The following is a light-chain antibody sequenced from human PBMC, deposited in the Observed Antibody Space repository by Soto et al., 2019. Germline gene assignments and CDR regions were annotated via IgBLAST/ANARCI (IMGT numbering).Light chain of an antibody. V-gene: IGKV1-5*01. CDR3: QQYNSCWT. Sequence: DIQMTQSPSTLSASVGDRVTITCRASQSISSWLAWYQQKPGKAPKLLIYDASSLESGVPSRCSGSGSGTEFTLTISSLQPDDFATYYCQQYNSCWTFGQGTKVEIK. CDR2: DAS. J-gene: IGKJ1*01. CDR1: QSISSW.